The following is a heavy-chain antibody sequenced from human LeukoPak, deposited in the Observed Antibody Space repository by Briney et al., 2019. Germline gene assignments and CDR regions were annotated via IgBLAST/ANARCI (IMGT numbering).Heavy chain of an antibody. CDR3: ARDFDWLFGSRFYYFDY. D-gene: IGHD3-9*01. Sequence: ASVKVSCKASGYTFTSYGISWVRQAPGQGLEWMGWISTYNGNTNYAQKLQGRVTMTTDTSTSTAYMELRSLRSDDTAVYYCARDFDWLFGSRFYYFDYWGQGTLVTVSS. J-gene: IGHJ4*02. CDR1: GYTFTSYG. CDR2: ISTYNGNT. V-gene: IGHV1-18*01.